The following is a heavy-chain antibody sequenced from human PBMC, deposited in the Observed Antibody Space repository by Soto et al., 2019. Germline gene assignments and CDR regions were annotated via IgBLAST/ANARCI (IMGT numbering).Heavy chain of an antibody. CDR1: GGSISSSSYY. Sequence: SETLSLTCTVSGGSISSSSYYWGWIRQPPWKGLEWIGSIYYSGSTYYNPSLKSRITISVDTSKNQFSLKLSSVTAADTAVYYCARHIAAAGTVGYYYYGMDVWGQGXTVTVYS. J-gene: IGHJ6*02. CDR2: IYYSGST. CDR3: ARHIAAAGTVGYYYYGMDV. D-gene: IGHD6-13*01. V-gene: IGHV4-39*01.